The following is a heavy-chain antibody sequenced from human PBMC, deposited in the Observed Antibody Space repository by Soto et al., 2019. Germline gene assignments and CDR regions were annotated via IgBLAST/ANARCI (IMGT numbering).Heavy chain of an antibody. Sequence: SETLSLTCTVSGGSISSGGYYWSWIRQHPGKGLEWIGYIYYSGSTYYNPSLKSRVTISVDTSKNQFSLKLSPVTAADTAVYYCARGTARTHAFDIWGQGTMVTVSS. CDR3: ARGTARTHAFDI. J-gene: IGHJ3*02. CDR2: IYYSGST. D-gene: IGHD6-6*01. V-gene: IGHV4-31*03. CDR1: GGSISSGGYY.